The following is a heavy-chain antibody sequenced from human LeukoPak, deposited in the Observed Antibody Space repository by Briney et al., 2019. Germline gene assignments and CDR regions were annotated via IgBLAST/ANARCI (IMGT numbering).Heavy chain of an antibody. CDR2: ISWNSGGI. J-gene: IGHJ4*02. CDR3: AKDDAWLRFGE. CDR1: GFTFDDYA. D-gene: IGHD3-10*01. Sequence: PGGSLRLSCAASGFTFDDYAMHWVRQAPGKGLEWVAGISWNSGGIGYADSVKGRFTISRDNSKNTLYLEVISLTAEDTAVYYCAKDDAWLRFGEWSQGTLVTVSS. V-gene: IGHV3-9*01.